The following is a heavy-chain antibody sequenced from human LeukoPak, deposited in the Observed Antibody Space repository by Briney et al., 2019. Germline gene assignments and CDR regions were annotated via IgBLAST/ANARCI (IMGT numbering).Heavy chain of an antibody. Sequence: ASVKVSCKASGYTFTSYDITWVRQAPGQGLEWVGRVVPIFGTTTYAQNFQGRVTVSAGESTNTAYMELNNLQFEDTAVYYCARDQGMLATWGWFDPWGQGTRVTVSS. D-gene: IGHD5-12*01. CDR3: ARDQGMLATWGWFDP. CDR1: GYTFTSYD. CDR2: VVPIFGTT. V-gene: IGHV1-69*13. J-gene: IGHJ5*02.